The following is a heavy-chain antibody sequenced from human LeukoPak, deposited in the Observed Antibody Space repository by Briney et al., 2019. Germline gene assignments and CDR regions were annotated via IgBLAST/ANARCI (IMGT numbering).Heavy chain of an antibody. Sequence: PGGSLRLSCAASGFTFSSYAMSWVRQAPGKGLEWVSAISGSGGSRYYADSVKGRFTISRDNSKNTLYLQMNSLRAEDTAVYYCAKDLGWSSSWCFDYWGQGTLVTVSS. CDR1: GFTFSSYA. V-gene: IGHV3-23*01. D-gene: IGHD6-13*01. J-gene: IGHJ4*02. CDR3: AKDLGWSSSWCFDY. CDR2: ISGSGGSR.